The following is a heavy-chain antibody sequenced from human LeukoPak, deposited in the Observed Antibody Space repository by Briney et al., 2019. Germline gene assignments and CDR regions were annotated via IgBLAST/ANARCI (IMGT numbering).Heavy chain of an antibody. Sequence: GGSLRLSCAASGFTFSNAWMNWVRQAPGKGLEWVSAISGSGGSTYYADSVKGRFTISRDNSKNTLYLQMNSLRAEDTAVYYCAKERGSGWHGIGYFDYWGQGTLVTVSS. CDR1: GFTFSNAW. CDR2: ISGSGGST. D-gene: IGHD6-19*01. V-gene: IGHV3-23*01. J-gene: IGHJ4*02. CDR3: AKERGSGWHGIGYFDY.